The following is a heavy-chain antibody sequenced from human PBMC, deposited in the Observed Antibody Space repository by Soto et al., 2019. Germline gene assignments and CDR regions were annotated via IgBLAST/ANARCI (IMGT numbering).Heavy chain of an antibody. CDR1: GGSISSGGYY. CDR3: ARGRYDSSGYYHNWFDP. Sequence: SETLSLTCTVSGGSISSGGYYWSWIRQHPGKGLEWIGYIYYSGSTYYNPSLKSRVTISVDTSKNQFSLKLSSVTAADTAVYYCARGRYDSSGYYHNWFDPWGQGTLVTVSS. CDR2: IYYSGST. J-gene: IGHJ5*02. V-gene: IGHV4-31*03. D-gene: IGHD3-22*01.